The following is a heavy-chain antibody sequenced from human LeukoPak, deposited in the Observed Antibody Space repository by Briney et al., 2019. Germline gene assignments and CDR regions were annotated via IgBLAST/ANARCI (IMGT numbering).Heavy chain of an antibody. CDR2: INPNSGGT. Sequence: ASVKVSCKASGYTFTGYYMHWVRQAPGQGLEWMGWINPNSGGTNYAQKFQGRVTMTRDTSISTAYMELSRLRSDDTAVYYCARDNYPVLYAGDNWFDPWGQGTLVSVSS. V-gene: IGHV1-2*02. D-gene: IGHD2-8*01. CDR3: ARDNYPVLYAGDNWFDP. J-gene: IGHJ5*02. CDR1: GYTFTGYY.